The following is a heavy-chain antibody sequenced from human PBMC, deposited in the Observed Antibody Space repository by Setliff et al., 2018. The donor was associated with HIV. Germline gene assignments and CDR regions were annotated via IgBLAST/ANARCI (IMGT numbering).Heavy chain of an antibody. D-gene: IGHD4-17*01. CDR3: ARVQMAYAAFDV. Sequence: SDTLSLTCTVSGGSISTYYWSWIRQPPGKGLEWIGSIYFTGSSDNNPSLKSRVTLSVDTSKHQFSLKLSSVTAADTAVYYCARVQMAYAAFDVWGQGTTVTVSS. CDR1: GGSISTYY. CDR2: IYFTGSS. J-gene: IGHJ3*01. V-gene: IGHV4-59*01.